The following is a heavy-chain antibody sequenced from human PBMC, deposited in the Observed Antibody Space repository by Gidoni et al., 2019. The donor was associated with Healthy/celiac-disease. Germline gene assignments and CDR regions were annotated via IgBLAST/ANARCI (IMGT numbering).Heavy chain of an antibody. Sequence: EVQLLESGGGLVQPGGSLRHSCAASGFTCSSYAMSWVRQAPGKGLGWVSAISGSGGSTYYADSVKGRFTISRDNSKNTLYLQMNSLRAEDTAVYYCAKSVFRKHGAPDYWGQGTLVTVSS. CDR1: GFTCSSYA. V-gene: IGHV3-23*01. CDR2: ISGSGGST. J-gene: IGHJ4*02. CDR3: AKSVFRKHGAPDY. D-gene: IGHD4-17*01.